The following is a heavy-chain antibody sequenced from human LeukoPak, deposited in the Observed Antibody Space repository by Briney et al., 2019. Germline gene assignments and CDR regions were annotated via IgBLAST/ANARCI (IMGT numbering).Heavy chain of an antibody. J-gene: IGHJ6*02. V-gene: IGHV3-7*04. D-gene: IGHD1-26*01. CDR1: GFTFSSYW. CDR2: IKQDGSEK. CDR3: ARVDSGSYYYYGMDV. Sequence: GGSLRLSCAASGFTFSSYWMSWVRQAPGKGLEWVANIKQDGSEKYYVDSAKGRFTISRDNAKNSLYLQMNSLRAEDTAVYYCARVDSGSYYYYGMDVWGQGTTVTVSS.